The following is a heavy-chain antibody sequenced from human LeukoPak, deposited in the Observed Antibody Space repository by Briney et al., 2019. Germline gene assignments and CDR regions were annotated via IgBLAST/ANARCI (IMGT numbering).Heavy chain of an antibody. CDR3: AREDPRYGAYVY. J-gene: IGHJ4*02. CDR2: ISSSSTYI. V-gene: IGHV3-21*01. Sequence: GGSLRLSCAVSGFTFSSYSMNWVRQAPGKGLEWVSSISSSSTYIYYADSVKGRFTIPRDDAKNSLYLQMNSLRAEDTAIYYCAREDPRYGAYVYWGQGTLVTVSS. D-gene: IGHD5-12*01. CDR1: GFTFSSYS.